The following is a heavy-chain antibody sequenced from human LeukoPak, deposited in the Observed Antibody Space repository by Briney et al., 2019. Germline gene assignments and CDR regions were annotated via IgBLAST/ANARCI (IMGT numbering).Heavy chain of an antibody. J-gene: IGHJ4*02. CDR2: ISSSSSTI. V-gene: IGHV3-48*01. D-gene: IGHD2-21*01. Sequence: GGSLRLSCAASGFTFSSYSMNWVRQAPGKGLEWVSYISSSSSTINYADSVKGRFTISRDNAKNSLYLQMNSLRAEDTAVYYCARGSVIAIPGYWGQGTLVTVSS. CDR3: ARGSVIAIPGY. CDR1: GFTFSSYS.